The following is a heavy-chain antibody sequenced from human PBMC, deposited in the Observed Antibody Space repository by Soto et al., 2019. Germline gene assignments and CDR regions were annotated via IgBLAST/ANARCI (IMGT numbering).Heavy chain of an antibody. V-gene: IGHV1-3*01. D-gene: IGHD2-2*01. CDR3: ARGQCSSASCFYFDY. CDR2: INAGNGNT. Sequence: GASVKVSCKASRYTFTNYAMHWVRQAPGQRLEWMGWINAGNGNTKYSQKFQDRLTITRDTSASTVYMELSSLRSEDTTLYYCARGQCSSASCFYFDYWGQGTLVTVSS. CDR1: RYTFTNYA. J-gene: IGHJ4*02.